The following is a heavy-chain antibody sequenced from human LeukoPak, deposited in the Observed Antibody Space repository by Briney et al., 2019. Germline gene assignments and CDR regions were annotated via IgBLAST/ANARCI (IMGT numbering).Heavy chain of an antibody. J-gene: IGHJ3*02. D-gene: IGHD1-14*01. CDR3: ARYRNEALFAFDI. V-gene: IGHV4-59*01. CDR1: GDSISNYY. CDR2: IYYSGNT. Sequence: PSETLSLTCTVSGDSISNYYWSWIRQPPGKGLEWIGYIYYSGNTDYNPSLKSRVTISVDTSKNQFSLRLNSVTAADTAVYYCARYRNEALFAFDIWGQGAMVTVSS.